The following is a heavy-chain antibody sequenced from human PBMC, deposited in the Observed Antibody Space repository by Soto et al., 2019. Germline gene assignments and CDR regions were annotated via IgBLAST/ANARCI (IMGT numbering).Heavy chain of an antibody. J-gene: IGHJ4*02. D-gene: IGHD3-3*01. CDR3: AKGRGGVFGVVITHFDY. Sequence: PGGSLRLSCAASGFTFSSYGMHWVRQAPGKGLEWVAVISYDGSNKYYADSVKGRFTISRDNSKDTLYLQMNNLRAEDTAVYYCAKGRGGVFGVVITHFDYWGQGTLVTVSS. V-gene: IGHV3-30*18. CDR2: ISYDGSNK. CDR1: GFTFSSYG.